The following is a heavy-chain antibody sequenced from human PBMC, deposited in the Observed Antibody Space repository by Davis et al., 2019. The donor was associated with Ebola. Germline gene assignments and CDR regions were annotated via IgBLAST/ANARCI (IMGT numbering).Heavy chain of an antibody. J-gene: IGHJ4*02. CDR3: AKEGGGYSNSLGY. D-gene: IGHD4-11*01. CDR1: GFTVSSTY. V-gene: IGHV3-53*01. CDR2: ILSGGTT. Sequence: GESLKISCAASGFTVSSTYMNWVRQAPGKGLECVSIILSGGTTFYADSVKGRFTTSRDNSKNILYLQMNSLRAEDTAVYYCAKEGGGYSNSLGYWGQGTLVTVSS.